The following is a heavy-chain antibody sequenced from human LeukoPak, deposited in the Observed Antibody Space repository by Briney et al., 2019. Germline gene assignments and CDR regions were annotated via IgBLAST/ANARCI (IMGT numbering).Heavy chain of an antibody. Sequence: GGSLRLSCAASGFTFSSYAMTWVRQAPGRGLEWVSALSGNGGTTYYADSVKGRFTISRDNAKNSLYLQMNSLRAEDTAVYYCARAEVVSYYYDSSGYYHHWGQGTLVTVSS. CDR3: ARAEVVSYYYDSSGYYHH. CDR1: GFTFSSYA. CDR2: LSGNGGTT. J-gene: IGHJ5*02. D-gene: IGHD3-22*01. V-gene: IGHV3-23*01.